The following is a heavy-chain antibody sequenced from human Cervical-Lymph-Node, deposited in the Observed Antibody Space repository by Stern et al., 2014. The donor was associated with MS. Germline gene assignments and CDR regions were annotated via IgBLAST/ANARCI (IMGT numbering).Heavy chain of an antibody. J-gene: IGHJ4*02. CDR3: ARGYCSGGSCYLFDY. Sequence: EVHLVESGGGLVQPGGSLRLSCATSGFTFSSYWVHWVRQAPGKGLEWVSRLNSDGRTTVYADSVKGRFTISRDNAKNTVYLQMNSLTAEDTALYYCARGYCSGGSCYLFDYWGQGTLVTVSS. V-gene: IGHV3-74*02. D-gene: IGHD2-15*01. CDR1: GFTFSSYW. CDR2: LNSDGRTT.